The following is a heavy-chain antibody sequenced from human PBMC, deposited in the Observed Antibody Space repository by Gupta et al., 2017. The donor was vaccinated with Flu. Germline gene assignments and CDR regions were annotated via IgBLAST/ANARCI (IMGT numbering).Heavy chain of an antibody. J-gene: IGHJ4*02. D-gene: IGHD1-26*01. CDR1: GFINGSPD. CDR2: ISSRDEI. V-gene: IGHV3-48*03. Sequence: EVQLVESGGGLVQPGGSLRPSCIVSGFINGSPDMSWVRQAPGRGLEWISFISSRDEIYYADPVRGRFTISRDNARNALYLQMSGLRDEDTAVYYCARSHWDKWGQGTLVTVSS. CDR3: ARSHWDK.